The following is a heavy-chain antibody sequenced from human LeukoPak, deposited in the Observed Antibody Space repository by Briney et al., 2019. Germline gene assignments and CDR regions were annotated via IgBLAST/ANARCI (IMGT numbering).Heavy chain of an antibody. CDR2: IVVGSGNT. V-gene: IGHV1-58*02. D-gene: IGHD6-13*01. J-gene: IGHJ4*02. CDR3: ARSPAAAPQYYFDY. CDR1: GFTFTSSA. Sequence: ASVKVSCKASGFTFTSSAMQWVRQARGQRLEWIGWIVVGSGNTNYAQKFQERVTITRDMSTSTAYMELSSLRSEDTAVYYCARSPAAAPQYYFDYWGQGTLVTVSS.